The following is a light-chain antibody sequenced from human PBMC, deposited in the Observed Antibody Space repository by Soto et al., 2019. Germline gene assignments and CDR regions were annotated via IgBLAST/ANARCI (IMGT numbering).Light chain of an antibody. CDR1: QSISSY. J-gene: IGKJ5*01. CDR2: AAS. CDR3: QQSYSTPIT. V-gene: IGKV1-39*01. Sequence: DIQMTHSPSSLSASVLYIVNITCRASQSISSYLNWYQQKPGKAPKLLIYAASSLQSGVPSRFSGSGSGTDFTLTISSLQPEDFATYYCQQSYSTPITFGQGTRLEIK.